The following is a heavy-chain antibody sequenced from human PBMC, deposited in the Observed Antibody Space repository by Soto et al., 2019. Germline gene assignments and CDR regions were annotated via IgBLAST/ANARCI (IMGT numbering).Heavy chain of an antibody. CDR1: GFTFSSYG. Sequence: QVQLVESGGRVVQPGRSLRLSCAASGFTFSSYGMHWLRQAPGKGLEWVAVIWYEGSNKYYADSVKGRFTISRDNSKNTMYLQMNSLRAEDTAVYYCARDRLEMATRSLSYWGQGTLVTVSS. J-gene: IGHJ4*02. V-gene: IGHV3-33*01. CDR3: ARDRLEMATRSLSY. CDR2: IWYEGSNK. D-gene: IGHD3-16*01.